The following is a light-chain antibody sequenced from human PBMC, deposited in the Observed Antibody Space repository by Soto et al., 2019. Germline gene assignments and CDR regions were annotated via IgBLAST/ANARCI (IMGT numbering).Light chain of an antibody. J-gene: IGKJ1*01. CDR2: WAS. Sequence: DFVMTQSPDSLAVSLGERATIKCKSSQSLLYNVNNKNYLGWYQQKAGQPPKLLLYWASYRESGVPDRFSGSGSGTDFALTISSLQAEDVAVYYCQQYFDTPWTFGQGTKVDIK. V-gene: IGKV4-1*01. CDR3: QQYFDTPWT. CDR1: QSLLYNVNNKNY.